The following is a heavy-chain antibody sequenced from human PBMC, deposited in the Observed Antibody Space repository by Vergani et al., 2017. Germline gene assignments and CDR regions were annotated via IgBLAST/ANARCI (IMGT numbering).Heavy chain of an antibody. V-gene: IGHV1-2*02. Sequence: LVQSGPEVKEPGASVKVSCLVSGYTFTDFFLAWVRQIPGERPEWMGWINPTGSRRYAEQFEGRVNMTTDTSIKTVFLEMTGLRSDDMAGYCCVRSRSFYFDNWGQGTLVTVSS. J-gene: IGHJ4*02. CDR2: INPTGSR. CDR3: VRSRSFYFDN. CDR1: GYTFTDFF.